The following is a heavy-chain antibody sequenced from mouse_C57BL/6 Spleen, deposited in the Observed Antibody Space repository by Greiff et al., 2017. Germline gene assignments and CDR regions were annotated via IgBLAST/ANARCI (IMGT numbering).Heavy chain of an antibody. CDR2: INPSSGYT. D-gene: IGHD1-1*01. V-gene: IGHV1-7*01. Sequence: QVQLKQSGAELAKPGASVKLSCKASGYTFTSYWMHWVKQRPGQGLEWIGYINPSSGYTKYNQKFKDKATLTADKSSSTAYMQLSSLTYEDSAVYYCARDPNGVVASYYYAMDYWGQGTSVTVSS. J-gene: IGHJ4*01. CDR1: GYTFTSYW. CDR3: ARDPNGVVASYYYAMDY.